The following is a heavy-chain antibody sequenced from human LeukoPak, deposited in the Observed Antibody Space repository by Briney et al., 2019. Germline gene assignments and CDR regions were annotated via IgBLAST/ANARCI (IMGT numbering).Heavy chain of an antibody. J-gene: IGHJ4*02. CDR3: AKDARIDTSSWFYYFDY. CDR1: GFTVSSNY. Sequence: GSLRLSCAASGFTVSSNYMSWVRQAPGKGLEWVSVIYSGGSTYYADSVKGRFSISRDNSKNTLYLQMNSLRAEDTAVYYCAKDARIDTSSWFYYFDYWGQGTLVTASS. V-gene: IGHV3-53*05. D-gene: IGHD6-13*01. CDR2: IYSGGST.